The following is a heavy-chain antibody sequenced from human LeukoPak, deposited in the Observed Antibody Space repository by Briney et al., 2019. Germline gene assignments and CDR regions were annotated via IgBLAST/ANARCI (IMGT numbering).Heavy chain of an antibody. J-gene: IGHJ4*02. CDR2: IWYDGSNK. Sequence: PGGSLRLSCVASGFTFSSYGMHWVRQAPGKGLEWVAVIWYDGSNKYYADSVKGRFTISRDNSKNTLYLQMNSLRAEDTAVYYCAKDHNYYDSSGYLLDYWGQGTLVTVSS. V-gene: IGHV3-33*06. D-gene: IGHD3-22*01. CDR1: GFTFSSYG. CDR3: AKDHNYYDSSGYLLDY.